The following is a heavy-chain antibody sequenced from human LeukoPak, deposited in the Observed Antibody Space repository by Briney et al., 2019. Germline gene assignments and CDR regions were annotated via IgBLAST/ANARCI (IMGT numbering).Heavy chain of an antibody. Sequence: ASVKVSCKASGYTFTSYDINWVRQATGQGLEWMGWMSPNSGNTGYAQKFQGRVTITRNTSISTAYMELSSLRSEDTVVYYCARDLETRIAARFTLDYWGQGTLVTVSS. CDR2: MSPNSGNT. J-gene: IGHJ4*02. CDR3: ARDLETRIAARFTLDY. D-gene: IGHD6-6*01. CDR1: GYTFTSYD. V-gene: IGHV1-8*03.